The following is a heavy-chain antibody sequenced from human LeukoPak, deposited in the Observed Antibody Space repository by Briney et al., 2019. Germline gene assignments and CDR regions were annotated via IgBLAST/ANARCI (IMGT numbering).Heavy chain of an antibody. CDR3: ARHQSNNWTYLPTWFDP. J-gene: IGHJ5*02. V-gene: IGHV4-39*01. D-gene: IGHD1-7*01. CDR2: IYYSGST. Sequence: SETLSLTCSVSGGPISSTTYYWGWIRQPPGKGLEWVGSIYYSGSTYNKPSLKSRVTIAVDTSENQFSLKLSSVTAADTAVYYCARHQSNNWTYLPTWFDPWGQGTLVTVSS. CDR1: GGPISSTTYY.